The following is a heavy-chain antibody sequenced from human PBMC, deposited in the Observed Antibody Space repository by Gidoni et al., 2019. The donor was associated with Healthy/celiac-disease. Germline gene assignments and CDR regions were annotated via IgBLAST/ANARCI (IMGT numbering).Heavy chain of an antibody. CDR2: IYYSGST. J-gene: IGHJ4*02. CDR3: ARSYGDYLFDY. Sequence: QVQLQESGPGLVKPSQTLSLTCTVSGGSISSGGYSWSWIRQHPGKGLEWIGYIYYSGSTHDNPSLKSRVTISVDTSKNQFSLKLSSVTAADTAVYYCARSYGDYLFDYWGQGTLVTVSS. D-gene: IGHD4-17*01. CDR1: GGSISSGGYS. V-gene: IGHV4-31*03.